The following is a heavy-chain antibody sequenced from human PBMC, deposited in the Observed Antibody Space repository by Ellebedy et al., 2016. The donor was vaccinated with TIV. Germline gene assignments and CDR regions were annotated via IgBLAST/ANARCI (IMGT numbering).Heavy chain of an antibody. J-gene: IGHJ4*02. CDR1: GFTFSNAW. V-gene: IGHV3-15*01. Sequence: GGSLRLSCAASGFTFSNAWMNWVRQATGKGLEWVGRIKSKTDGGAVDYAAPVKGRFTISRDDSKNTLYLQMNSLKTEDTAVYFCTTVYRYNYDSVWGQGTLVTVSS. CDR2: IKSKTDGGAV. D-gene: IGHD5-18*01. CDR3: TTVYRYNYDSV.